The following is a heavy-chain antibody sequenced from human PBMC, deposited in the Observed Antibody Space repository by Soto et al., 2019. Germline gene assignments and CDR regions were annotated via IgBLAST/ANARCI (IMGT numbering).Heavy chain of an antibody. V-gene: IGHV3-64*01. D-gene: IGHD6-19*01. J-gene: IGHJ4*02. CDR2: ISSNGGST. CDR1: GFTFSSYA. Sequence: EVQLVESGGGLVQPGGSLRLSCAASGFTFSSYAMHWVRQAPGKGLEYVSAISSNGGSTYYANSVKGRFTISRDNSKTTLYLQMGCLRAEDMAVYYCARQWLDSYSFDYWGQGTLVTVSS. CDR3: ARQWLDSYSFDY.